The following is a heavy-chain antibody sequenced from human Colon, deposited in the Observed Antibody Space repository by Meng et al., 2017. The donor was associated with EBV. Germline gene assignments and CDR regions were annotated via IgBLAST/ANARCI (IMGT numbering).Heavy chain of an antibody. CDR3: VRDNWGLDY. CDR1: GFSFSDYY. D-gene: IGHD7-27*01. V-gene: IGHV3-72*01. J-gene: IGHJ4*02. Sequence: EVHLVESGGDLVQPGGSLRLSCAASGFSFSDYYMDWVCQAPGKGLEWVGRITNKFKKYTTQYAASVKGRFTISRDDSNYSLYLQMTYLGTEDTAIYYCVRDNWGLDYWGPGTLVTVSS. CDR2: ITNKFKKYTT.